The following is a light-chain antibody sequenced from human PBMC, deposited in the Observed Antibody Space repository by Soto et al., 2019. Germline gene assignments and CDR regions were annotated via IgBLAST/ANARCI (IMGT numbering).Light chain of an antibody. Sequence: DIQMTQSPSTLSASVGDRVTITCRASQSSSSWLAWYQQKPGKAPKLLIYDASSLESGVPLRFSGSGSGKEFPLTISSLQPDDFAPRSWQHCNSYSRGTFGGGTKVEIK. CDR3: QHCNSYSRGT. J-gene: IGKJ4*01. CDR1: QSSSSW. V-gene: IGKV1-5*01. CDR2: DAS.